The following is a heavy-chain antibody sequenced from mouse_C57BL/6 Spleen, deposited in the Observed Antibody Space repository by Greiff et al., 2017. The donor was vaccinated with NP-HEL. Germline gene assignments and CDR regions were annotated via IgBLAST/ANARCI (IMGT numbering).Heavy chain of an antibody. V-gene: IGHV7-3*01. CDR2: IRNKANGNTT. Sequence: EVKLMESGGGLVQPGGSLSFSCAASGFTFTDYYMSWVRQPPGKALEWLGFIRNKANGNTTEYSASGKGRFTISRDNSQTILYLQMNALGAEDSATYYGARSVGLGYRGHVTTLTVSS. CDR3: ARSVGLGY. J-gene: IGHJ2*01. CDR1: GFTFTDYY.